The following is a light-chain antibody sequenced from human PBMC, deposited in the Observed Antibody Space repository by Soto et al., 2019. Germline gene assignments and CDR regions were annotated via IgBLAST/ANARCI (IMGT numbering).Light chain of an antibody. V-gene: IGKV2-28*01. Sequence: DIVMTQPALSLPVTPGEPASISCRSSQSLLHSNGYNYLDWYLQKPGQSPQLLIYLGSNRASGVPDRFSGSGSGTDFTLKISRVEAEDVGVYYCMQALQSITFGQGTRLEIK. CDR2: LGS. J-gene: IGKJ5*01. CDR1: QSLLHSNGYNY. CDR3: MQALQSIT.